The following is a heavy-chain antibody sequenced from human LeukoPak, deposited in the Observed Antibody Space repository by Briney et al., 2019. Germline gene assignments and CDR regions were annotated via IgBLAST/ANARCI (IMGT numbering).Heavy chain of an antibody. D-gene: IGHD3-9*01. CDR1: GGSISSYY. Sequence: SETLSLTCTVSGGSISSYYWSWIRQPPGKGLEWIGYIYYSGSTNYNPSLKSRVTISVDTSKNQFSLKLSSVTAADTAVYYCARVAYDILTGPVGVFDYWGQGTLVTVSS. J-gene: IGHJ4*02. V-gene: IGHV4-59*01. CDR2: IYYSGST. CDR3: ARVAYDILTGPVGVFDY.